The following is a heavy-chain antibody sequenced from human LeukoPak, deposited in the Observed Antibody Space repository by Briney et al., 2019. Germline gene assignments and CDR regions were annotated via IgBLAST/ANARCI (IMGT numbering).Heavy chain of an antibody. CDR1: IDSITNYY. Sequence: PSETLSLTCSVPIDSITNYYWSWIRQPPGKGLEWIGEINHSGSTNYNPSLKSRVTISVDTSKNQLSLKLSSVTAADTAVYYCARHYLQQLWLLSYMDVWGKGTTVTVSS. CDR2: INHSGST. D-gene: IGHD5-18*01. V-gene: IGHV4-34*01. CDR3: ARHYLQQLWLLSYMDV. J-gene: IGHJ6*03.